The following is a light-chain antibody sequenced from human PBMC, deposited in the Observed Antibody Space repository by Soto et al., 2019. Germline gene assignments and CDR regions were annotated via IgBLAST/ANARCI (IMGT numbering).Light chain of an antibody. CDR3: QQYNDLPQKLT. CDR1: QSVSSN. V-gene: IGKV3-15*01. CDR2: GAS. Sequence: EIVMTQSPVTLSVSPGDRCTLSCRAIQSVSSNLAWYQQKTGQAPRLLIYGASTRATGIPARLSGSGSGKEFTLTISSLQSEDFAVYYCQQYNDLPQKLTFGGGTKVDIK. J-gene: IGKJ4*01.